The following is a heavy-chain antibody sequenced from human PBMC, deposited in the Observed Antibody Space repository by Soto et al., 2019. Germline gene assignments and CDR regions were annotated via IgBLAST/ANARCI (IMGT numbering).Heavy chain of an antibody. D-gene: IGHD3-10*01. CDR2: IYPGDSDT. J-gene: IGHJ6*04. CDR3: ARQISNFGSASTEIYV. CDR1: GYRFTDSW. V-gene: IGHV5-51*01. Sequence: LKGRGKESGYRFTDSWIGPVRQLPGKGLEWMGIIYPGDSDTRYSPSFQGHVTITVDKSTNTAYLQWNTLRASDTAMYYCARQISNFGSASTEIYVWSIGTKVPVSS.